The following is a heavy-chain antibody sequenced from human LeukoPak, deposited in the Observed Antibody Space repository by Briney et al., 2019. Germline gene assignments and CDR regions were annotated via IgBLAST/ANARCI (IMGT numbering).Heavy chain of an antibody. D-gene: IGHD5-18*01. Sequence: GRSLGLSCAASGFTFSNYGMHWVRQAPGKGLDWVAVISFDGSDKRYPDSVKGRFSISRDNSKNTLDLQMNSLRVEDTGVYYCAKDLREYSSVGGLIDYWGQGILVTVSS. CDR1: GFTFSNYG. CDR2: ISFDGSDK. J-gene: IGHJ4*02. V-gene: IGHV3-30*18. CDR3: AKDLREYSSVGGLIDY.